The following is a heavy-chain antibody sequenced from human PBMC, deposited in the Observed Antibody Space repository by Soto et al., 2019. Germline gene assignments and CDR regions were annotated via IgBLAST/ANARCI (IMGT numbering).Heavy chain of an antibody. J-gene: IGHJ4*02. Sequence: ASVKVSCKASGYTFTGYYMHWVRQAPGQGLEWMGWINPNSGGTNYAQKFQGWVTMTRDTSISTAYMELSRLGSDDTAVYYCARELENCTNGVCYNFDYWGQGTLVTVSS. V-gene: IGHV1-2*04. CDR1: GYTFTGYY. D-gene: IGHD2-8*01. CDR2: INPNSGGT. CDR3: ARELENCTNGVCYNFDY.